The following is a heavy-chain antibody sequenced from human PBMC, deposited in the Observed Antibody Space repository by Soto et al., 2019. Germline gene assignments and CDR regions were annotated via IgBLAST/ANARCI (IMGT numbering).Heavy chain of an antibody. Sequence: LTLACAVRGLSCDDKDMNGVRQAPEKGLEWVSGIKWKSDIGYADSVKGRFTISRDNAENSLYLKMNRLRAEDTVLYFYANSLAMGGSTTFRYWGQVTQVTVSS. CDR2: IKWKSDI. CDR3: ANSLAMGGSTTFRY. D-gene: IGHD3-16*01. CDR1: GLSCDDKD. J-gene: IGHJ4*02. V-gene: IGHV3-9*01.